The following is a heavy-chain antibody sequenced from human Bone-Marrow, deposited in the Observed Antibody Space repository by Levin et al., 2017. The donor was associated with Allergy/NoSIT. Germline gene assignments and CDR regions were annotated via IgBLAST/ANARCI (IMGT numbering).Heavy chain of an antibody. CDR1: GFTFSSYG. CDR2: ISYDGSNK. CDR3: AKDVFRPRGYIVVVPAAPIDY. Sequence: QLGESLKISCAASGFTFSSYGMHWVRQAPGKGLEWVAVISYDGSNKYYADSVKGRFTISRDNSKNTLYLQMNSLRAEDTAVYYCAKDVFRPRGYIVVVPAAPIDYWGQGTLVTVSS. D-gene: IGHD2-2*01. J-gene: IGHJ4*02. V-gene: IGHV3-30*18.